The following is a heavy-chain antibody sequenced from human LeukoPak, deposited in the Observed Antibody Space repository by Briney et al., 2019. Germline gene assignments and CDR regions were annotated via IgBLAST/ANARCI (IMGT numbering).Heavy chain of an antibody. CDR2: ISSSSTDI. Sequence: GGSLRLSCSASGFTFSTYTMNWVRQAPGKGLEWVSSISSSSTDIYYADSVKGRFTISRDNAKNSVYLQMNSLRAEDTAVYYCARDQGGYSYGPNWFDSWGQGILVTVSS. D-gene: IGHD5-18*01. CDR1: GFTFSTYT. V-gene: IGHV3-21*01. CDR3: ARDQGGYSYGPNWFDS. J-gene: IGHJ5*01.